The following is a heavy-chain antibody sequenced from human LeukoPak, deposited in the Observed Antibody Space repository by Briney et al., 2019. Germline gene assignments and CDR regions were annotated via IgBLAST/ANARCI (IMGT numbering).Heavy chain of an antibody. Sequence: PSETLSLTCAVSGYSISSGYYWGWIRQPPGKGLEWIGSIYHSGSTYYNPSLKSRVTISVDTSKNQFSLKLSSVTAADTAVYYCARHRPTHYDFWSGPMGDAFDIWGQGTMVTVSS. CDR1: GYSISSGYY. J-gene: IGHJ3*02. D-gene: IGHD3-3*01. CDR3: ARHRPTHYDFWSGPMGDAFDI. V-gene: IGHV4-38-2*01. CDR2: IYHSGST.